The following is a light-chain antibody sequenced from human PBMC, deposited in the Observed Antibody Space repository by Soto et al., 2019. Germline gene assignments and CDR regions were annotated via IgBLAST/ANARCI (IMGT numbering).Light chain of an antibody. CDR3: QPYCSSPRT. V-gene: IGKV3-20*01. CDR2: GAS. Sequence: EIVLTQSPGTLSLSPGERATLSCRASQSVSSSYLAWYQQKPGQAPRLLIYGASSRATGIPDRFSGSGSGTDFTLTISRLEPEDCAVYYCQPYCSSPRTFGQGTKVEIK. CDR1: QSVSSSY. J-gene: IGKJ1*01.